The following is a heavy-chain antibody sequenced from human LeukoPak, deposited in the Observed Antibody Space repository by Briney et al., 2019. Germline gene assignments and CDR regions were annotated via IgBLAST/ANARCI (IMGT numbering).Heavy chain of an antibody. Sequence: SETLSLTCAVYGGSFSGYYWSWIRQPPGKGLEWSGEINHSGSTNYNPSLKSRVTISVDTSKNQFSLKLSSVTAADTAVYYCARGRDYYGSGAHYYMDVWGKGTTVTVSS. CDR3: ARGRDYYGSGAHYYMDV. D-gene: IGHD3-10*01. CDR1: GGSFSGYY. CDR2: INHSGST. J-gene: IGHJ6*03. V-gene: IGHV4-34*01.